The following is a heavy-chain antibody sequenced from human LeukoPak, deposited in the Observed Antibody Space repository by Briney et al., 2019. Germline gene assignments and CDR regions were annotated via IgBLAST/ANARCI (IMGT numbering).Heavy chain of an antibody. J-gene: IGHJ4*02. Sequence: GGSLRLSCAASGFSFSDYAMTWVRQAPGKGLEWVAHISYDGTNLFYSDSVKGRFTISRDTSKNTLYLHMNSLTTEDTAVYYCANLPRDGYNFDFWGQGALVTVSS. V-gene: IGHV3-30*18. D-gene: IGHD5-24*01. CDR1: GFSFSDYA. CDR3: ANLPRDGYNFDF. CDR2: ISYDGTNL.